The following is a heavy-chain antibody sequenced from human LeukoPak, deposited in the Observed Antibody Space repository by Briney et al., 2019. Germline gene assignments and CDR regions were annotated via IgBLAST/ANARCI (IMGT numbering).Heavy chain of an antibody. CDR1: GFTVSSNY. D-gene: IGHD4-17*01. V-gene: IGHV3-66*02. Sequence: GGSLRPSCAASGFTVSSNYMSWVRQAPGKGLEWVSVIYSGGSTYYEDSVKGRFTISRDNSKNTMYLHMNSIRAEDTAVYYCARDLDGDYGAFAMDVWGKGTTVTVSS. CDR2: IYSGGST. CDR3: ARDLDGDYGAFAMDV. J-gene: IGHJ6*04.